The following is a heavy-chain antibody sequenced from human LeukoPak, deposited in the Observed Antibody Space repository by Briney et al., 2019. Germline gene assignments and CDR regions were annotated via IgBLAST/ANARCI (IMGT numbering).Heavy chain of an antibody. CDR2: ISAYNGHT. J-gene: IGHJ2*01. V-gene: IGHV1-18*04. CDR3: ARITMVRGVLFDWYFDL. Sequence: ASVKVSCKASGYTFTSYYMHWVRQAPGQGLEWMGWISAYNGHTNYAQKLQDRVTMTTETSTGTAYMELRSLISDDTAVYYCARITMVRGVLFDWYFDLWGRGTLVTVSS. D-gene: IGHD3-10*01. CDR1: GYTFTSYY.